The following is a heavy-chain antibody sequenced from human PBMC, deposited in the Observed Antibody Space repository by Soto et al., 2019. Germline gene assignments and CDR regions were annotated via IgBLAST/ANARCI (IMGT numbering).Heavy chain of an antibody. CDR3: ARDPEMMDDYYYGMDV. J-gene: IGHJ6*02. Sequence: KASETLSLTCTVSGASIGSGDYYWSWIRQPPGKGLEWIGYIYSSGSTSYNPSLKSRLTISLDTSKNQFSLKLSSVTAADTAVYYCARDPEMMDDYYYGMDVWGQGTSVTVSS. V-gene: IGHV4-30-4*01. CDR2: IYSSGST. D-gene: IGHD3-16*01. CDR1: GASIGSGDYY.